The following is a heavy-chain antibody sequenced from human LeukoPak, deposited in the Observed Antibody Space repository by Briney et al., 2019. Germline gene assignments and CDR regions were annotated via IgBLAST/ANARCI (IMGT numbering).Heavy chain of an antibody. CDR1: GFTFSSYA. J-gene: IGHJ4*02. CDR2: ISGSGGST. Sequence: GGSLRLSCAASGFTFSSYAMSWVRQAPGKGLEWVSAISGSGGSTYYADSVKGRFTISRDNSKNTLYLQMNSLRAEGTAVYYCAKSPEYYDILTGSFDYWGQGTLVTVSS. CDR3: AKSPEYYDILTGSFDY. D-gene: IGHD3-9*01. V-gene: IGHV3-23*01.